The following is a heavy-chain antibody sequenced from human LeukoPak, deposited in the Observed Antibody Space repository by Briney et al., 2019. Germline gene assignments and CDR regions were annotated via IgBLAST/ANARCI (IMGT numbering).Heavy chain of an antibody. CDR1: GGSISGGRYY. CDR3: ARDPIMNDYDPYDY. Sequence: SSETLSLTCTVSGGSISGGRYYLAWIRQPPGKGLERIASISYNGIPYYNPSLKSRVTISVDTSKNQFSLRLSSVTAAGTAVYYCARDPIMNDYDPYDYWGQGTLVTVSS. D-gene: IGHD4-17*01. CDR2: ISYNGIP. J-gene: IGHJ4*02. V-gene: IGHV4-39*07.